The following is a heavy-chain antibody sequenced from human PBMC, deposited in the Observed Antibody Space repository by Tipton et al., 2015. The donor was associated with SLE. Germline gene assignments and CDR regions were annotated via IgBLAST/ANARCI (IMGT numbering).Heavy chain of an antibody. J-gene: IGHJ6*03. Sequence: TLSLTCAVYGGSFSGYSWSWIRQTPGKGLEWIGRIYFPGKTYYNPSLESRATISLDTSKNHFSLEMTSVTAADTAVYFCARDFRAVAGRFFYYYMDVWGEGTAVTVS. CDR1: GGSFSGYS. V-gene: IGHV4-34*11. CDR2: IYFPGKT. CDR3: ARDFRAVAGRFFYYYMDV. D-gene: IGHD6-19*01.